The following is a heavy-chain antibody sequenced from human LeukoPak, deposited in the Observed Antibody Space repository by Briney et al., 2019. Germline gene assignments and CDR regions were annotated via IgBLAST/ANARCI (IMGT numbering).Heavy chain of an antibody. D-gene: IGHD2-15*01. Sequence: ASVKVSCKASGYTFTSYGISWVRQAPGQGLEWMGWISAYNGNTNYAQKLQGRVAMTTDTSTSTAYMELRSLRSDDTAVYYCARGWRGGSCCSSPAEYFQHWGQGTLVTVSS. V-gene: IGHV1-18*01. CDR1: GYTFTSYG. J-gene: IGHJ1*01. CDR3: ARGWRGGSCCSSPAEYFQH. CDR2: ISAYNGNT.